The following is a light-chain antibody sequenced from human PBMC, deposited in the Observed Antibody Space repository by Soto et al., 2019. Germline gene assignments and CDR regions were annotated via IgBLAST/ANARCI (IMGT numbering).Light chain of an antibody. CDR2: GNT. CDR1: SSNIGAGYD. J-gene: IGLJ1*01. V-gene: IGLV1-40*01. CDR3: QSYDSSLSVYV. Sequence: QSVLTQPPSVSGAPGQRVTIPCTGGSSNIGAGYDVHGYQQLPGTAPKLLIYGNTNRPSGVPDRFSGSKSGTSDSLAITGLQAEDEADYYCQSYDSSLSVYVFGTGTKVTVL.